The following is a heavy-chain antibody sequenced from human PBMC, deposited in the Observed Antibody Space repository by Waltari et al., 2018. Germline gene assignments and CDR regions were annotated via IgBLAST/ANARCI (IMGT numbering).Heavy chain of an antibody. CDR2: INHTRST. J-gene: IGHJ4*02. V-gene: IGHV4-34*01. CDR1: GGSFSGYY. Sequence: QVQLQQWGAGLLKPSETLSLTCAVYGGSFSGYYWSWIRQPPGKGLEWIGEINHTRSTNANPTRKCRVTRSVDTSKDQVSLKLSSVNAADTAVDDWARGRTVTTFGGADYWGQGTLVTVAS. D-gene: IGHD4-17*01. CDR3: ARGRTVTTFGGADY.